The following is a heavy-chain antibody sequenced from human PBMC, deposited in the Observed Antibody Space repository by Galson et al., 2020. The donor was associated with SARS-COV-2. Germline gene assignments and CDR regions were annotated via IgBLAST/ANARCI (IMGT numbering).Heavy chain of an antibody. V-gene: IGHV1-24*01. CDR1: GYSLTEIS. CDR2: FAPEDDET. Sequence: ASVKVSCKVSGYSLTEISIHWVRQAPGKGLEWMGGFAPEDDETIYAQKFQGRVTMTEETSTNTAYMELSSLRSEDTAVYYCTRIRGFSYGYFDNWGQGTLVTVSS. D-gene: IGHD5-18*01. CDR3: TRIRGFSYGYFDN. J-gene: IGHJ4*02.